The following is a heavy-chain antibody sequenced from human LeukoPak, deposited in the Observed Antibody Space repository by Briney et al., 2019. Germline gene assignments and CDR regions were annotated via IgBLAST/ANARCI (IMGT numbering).Heavy chain of an antibody. Sequence: SETLSLTCAVYGGSFSGYYWSWIRQPPGKGLEWIGYIYYSGSTNYNPSLKSRVTISVDTSKNQFSLKLSSVTAADTAVYYCARTPFFEVAAAGTGDAFDIWGQGTMVTVSS. J-gene: IGHJ3*02. CDR2: IYYSGST. V-gene: IGHV4-59*01. D-gene: IGHD6-13*01. CDR3: ARTPFFEVAAAGTGDAFDI. CDR1: GGSFSGYY.